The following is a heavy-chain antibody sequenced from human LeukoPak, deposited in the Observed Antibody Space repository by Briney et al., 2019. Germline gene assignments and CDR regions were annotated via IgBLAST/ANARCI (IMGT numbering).Heavy chain of an antibody. CDR3: AKDWGHCSSTSCYYFDY. J-gene: IGHJ4*02. V-gene: IGHV3-74*01. CDR2: INSDGSST. CDR1: EFTFSSYW. Sequence: PGGSLRLSCAASEFTFSSYWMHWVRQAPGKGLVWVSRINSDGSSTSYADSVKGRFTISRDNPKNTLYLQMNSLRAEDTAVYYCAKDWGHCSSTSCYYFDYWGQGTLVTVSS. D-gene: IGHD2-2*01.